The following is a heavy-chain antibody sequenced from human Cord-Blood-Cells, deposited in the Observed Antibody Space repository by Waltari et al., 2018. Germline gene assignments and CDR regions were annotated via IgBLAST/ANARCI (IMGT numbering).Heavy chain of an antibody. CDR1: GGSISSSSYY. J-gene: IGHJ4*02. D-gene: IGHD5-12*01. Sequence: QLHLQESGPGLVKPSATLSLTCTVSGGSISSSSYYRGWIRQPPGKGLEWIGSIYYSGSTYYNPSLKSRVTISVDTSKNQFPLKLSSVTAADTAVYYCASLIVATIDYWGQGTLVTGSS. V-gene: IGHV4-39*01. CDR3: ASLIVATIDY. CDR2: IYYSGST.